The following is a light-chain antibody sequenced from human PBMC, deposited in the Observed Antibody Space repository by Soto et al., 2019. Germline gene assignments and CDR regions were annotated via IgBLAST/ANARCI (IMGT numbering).Light chain of an antibody. CDR2: GAS. J-gene: IGKJ5*01. CDR3: QHYSSSPPAIT. Sequence: EIVLTQSPGTLSLSPGETATLSCRASQSVSSSYLAWYQQKPGQAPRLLIYGASGRATGIPDRFSGGGSGTDFTLTISRLEPEDFAVYYCQHYSSSPPAITFGQGTRLEIK. V-gene: IGKV3-20*01. CDR1: QSVSSSY.